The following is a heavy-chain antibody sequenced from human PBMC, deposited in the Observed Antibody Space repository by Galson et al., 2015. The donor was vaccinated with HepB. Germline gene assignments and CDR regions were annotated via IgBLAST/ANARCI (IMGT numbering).Heavy chain of an antibody. CDR2: IYASDDT. CDR3: ATVGPYGRFYYFDH. Sequence: SLRLSCAGSGFTIANTYMSWLRQAPGKGLEWLSVIYASDDTYYADSVKGRFTVSRDNSENTFFLQMQRLRADDTAVYFCATVGPYGRFYYFDHWGQGTLVTVSS. CDR1: GFTIANTY. J-gene: IGHJ4*02. V-gene: IGHV3-66*01. D-gene: IGHD3-10*01.